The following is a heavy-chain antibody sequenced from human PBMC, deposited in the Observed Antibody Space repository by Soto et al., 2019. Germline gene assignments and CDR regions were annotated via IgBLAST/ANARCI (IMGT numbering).Heavy chain of an antibody. CDR2: IYPSDSDV. CDR1: GYRFIAYW. CDR3: ARLAVTSSNHFDY. J-gene: IGHJ4*02. V-gene: IGHV5-51*01. Sequence: XGSLKISCQGCGYRFIAYWIGWVRQKTGKGLELMGIIYPSDSDVRYSPSFQGQVTISVDKSINTAYLQWSSLTASDTAIYYCARLAVTSSNHFDYWGQGTPVTVSS. D-gene: IGHD2-21*02.